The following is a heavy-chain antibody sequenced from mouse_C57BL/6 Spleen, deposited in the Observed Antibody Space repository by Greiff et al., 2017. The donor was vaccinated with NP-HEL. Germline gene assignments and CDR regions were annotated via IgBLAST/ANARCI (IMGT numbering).Heavy chain of an antibody. CDR2: IDPNSGGT. V-gene: IGHV1-72*01. D-gene: IGHD1-1*01. CDR3: ARGFITTVVAGDYAMDY. CDR1: GYTFTSYW. Sequence: VQLQQPGAELVKPGASVKLSCKASGYTFTSYWMHWVKQRPGRGLEWIGRIDPNSGGTKYNEKFKSKATLTVDKPSSTAYMQLSSLTSEDSAVYYCARGFITTVVAGDYAMDYWGQGTSVTASS. J-gene: IGHJ4*01.